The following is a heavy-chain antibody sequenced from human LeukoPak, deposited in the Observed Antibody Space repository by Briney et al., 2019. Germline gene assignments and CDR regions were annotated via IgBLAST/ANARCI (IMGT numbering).Heavy chain of an antibody. D-gene: IGHD3-10*01. CDR3: ARAPYYYGSGSYYLGDY. CDR2: IYYSGNT. V-gene: IGHV4-30-4*01. J-gene: IGHJ4*02. CDR1: GGSISIGDYY. Sequence: PSETLSLTCTVSGGSISIGDYYWSWIRQPPGKGLEWIGYIYYSGNTYYNPSLKSRVTISVDTSKNQFSLKLSSVTAADTAVYYCARAPYYYGSGSYYLGDYWGQGTLVTVSS.